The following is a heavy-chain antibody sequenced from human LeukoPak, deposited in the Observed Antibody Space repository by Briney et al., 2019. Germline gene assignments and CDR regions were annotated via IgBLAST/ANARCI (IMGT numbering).Heavy chain of an antibody. CDR1: GFTFSDYY. V-gene: IGHV3-11*04. CDR2: ISSSGSTI. J-gene: IGHJ4*02. D-gene: IGHD6-19*01. CDR3: AREMYSSGWYFDY. Sequence: PGGSLRLSCAASGFTFSDYYMGWIRQAPGKGLEWVSYISSSGSTIYYADSVKGRFTISRDNSKNTLYLQMNSLRAEDTAVYYCAREMYSSGWYFDYWGQGTLVTVSS.